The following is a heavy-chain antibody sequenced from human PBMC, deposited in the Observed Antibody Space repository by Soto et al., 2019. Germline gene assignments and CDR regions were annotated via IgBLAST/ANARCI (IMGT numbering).Heavy chain of an antibody. V-gene: IGHV4-39*01. Sequence: SETLSLTCTVSGGSISSSSYYWGWIRQPPGKGLEWIGSIYYSGSTYYSPSLKSRVTISVDTSKNQFSLKLSSVTAADTAVYYCARQSKMVAVGDYDYWGQGTLVTVSS. CDR3: ARQSKMVAVGDYDY. CDR1: GGSISSSSYY. J-gene: IGHJ4*02. D-gene: IGHD4-17*01. CDR2: IYYSGST.